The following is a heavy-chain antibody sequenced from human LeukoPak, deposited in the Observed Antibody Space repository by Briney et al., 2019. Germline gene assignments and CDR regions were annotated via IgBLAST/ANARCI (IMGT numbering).Heavy chain of an antibody. Sequence: PGGSLRLSCAASGFTFSSCAMSWVRQAPGKGLEWVSAISGSGGSTYYADSVKGRFTISRDNSKNTLYLQMNSLRAEDTAVYYCAKTVRGVSLFDYWGQGTLVTVSS. CDR3: AKTVRGVSLFDY. D-gene: IGHD3-10*01. V-gene: IGHV3-23*01. J-gene: IGHJ4*02. CDR1: GFTFSSCA. CDR2: ISGSGGST.